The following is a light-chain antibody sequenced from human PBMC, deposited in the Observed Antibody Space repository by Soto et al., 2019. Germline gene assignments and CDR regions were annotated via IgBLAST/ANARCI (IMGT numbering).Light chain of an antibody. J-gene: IGLJ1*01. V-gene: IGLV2-8*01. Sequence: QSVLTQPPSASGSPGQSVTSSCTGTSSDVGGYNFVSWYQQHPGKAPKLMIYEVNKRPSGVPDRFSGSKSGNTASLAVSGLQAEDEADYYCSSYAGIDILYVFGTGTKVTV. CDR1: SSDVGGYNF. CDR3: SSYAGIDILYV. CDR2: EVN.